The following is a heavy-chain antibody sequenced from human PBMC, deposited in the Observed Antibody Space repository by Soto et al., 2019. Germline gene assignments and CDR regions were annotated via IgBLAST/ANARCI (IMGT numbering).Heavy chain of an antibody. D-gene: IGHD3-3*01. CDR3: ARWSYLDY. V-gene: IGHV3-23*01. CDR2: ISGSDGKT. CDR1: VFSFGSYA. Sequence: HPGGSLRVACASSVFSFGSYALSWVRQAPGKGLEWVSTISGSDGKTFYADSVKGRFSISRDTSQNTLYLQMNSLRADDTAIYYCARWSYLDYWGQGTRVTVSS. J-gene: IGHJ4*02.